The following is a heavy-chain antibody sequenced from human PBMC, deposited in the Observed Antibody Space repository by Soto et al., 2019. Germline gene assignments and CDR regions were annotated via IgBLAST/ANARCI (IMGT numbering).Heavy chain of an antibody. J-gene: IGHJ3*02. CDR1: GFTFSSYA. CDR2: ISYDGSNK. V-gene: IGHV3-30-3*01. CDR3: ARLTTDYYYDSSGYYYYDAFDI. Sequence: QVQLVESGGGVVQPGRSLRLSCAASGFTFSSYAMHWVRQAPGKGLEWVAVISYDGSNKYYADSVKGRFTISRDNSKNTLYLQMNRLRAEDTAVYYCARLTTDYYYDSSGYYYYDAFDIWGQGTMVTVSS. D-gene: IGHD3-22*01.